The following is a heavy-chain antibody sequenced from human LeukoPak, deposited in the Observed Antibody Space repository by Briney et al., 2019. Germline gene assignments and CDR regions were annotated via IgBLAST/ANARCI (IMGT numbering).Heavy chain of an antibody. Sequence: ASVKVSCNASGYTFTSYAMNWVRQAPGQGLEWMGWINTNTGNPTYAQGFTGRFVFSLDTSVGTAYLQISSLKAEDTAVYYCARDRVLRYFDWLRSDAFDIWGQGTMVTVSS. CDR3: ARDRVLRYFDWLRSDAFDI. V-gene: IGHV7-4-1*02. CDR1: GYTFTSYA. J-gene: IGHJ3*02. D-gene: IGHD3-9*01. CDR2: INTNTGNP.